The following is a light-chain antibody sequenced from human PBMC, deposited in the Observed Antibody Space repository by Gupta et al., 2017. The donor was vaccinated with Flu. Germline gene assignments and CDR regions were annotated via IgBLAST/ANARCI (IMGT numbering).Light chain of an antibody. CDR2: WAS. J-gene: IGKJ4*01. CDR1: QSVLYSSNNKNY. CDR3: QQYDSTPCT. Sequence: SLGERATINCKSSQSVLYSSNNKNYLAWYQQKPGQPPKLLIYWASTRESGVPDRFSGSGSGTDFTLTISSLQAEDVAVYYCQQYDSTPCTFGGGTKVEIK. V-gene: IGKV4-1*01.